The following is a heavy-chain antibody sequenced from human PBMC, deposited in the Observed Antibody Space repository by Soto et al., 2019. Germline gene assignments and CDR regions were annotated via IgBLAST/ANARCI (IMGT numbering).Heavy chain of an antibody. CDR2: IWYDGSNK. D-gene: IGHD3-3*01. Sequence: QVQLVESGGGVVQPGRSLRLSCAASGFTFSSYGMHWVRQAPGTGLEWVAVIWYDGSNKYYADSVRGRFTISRDNSNNTLYLQMNSLRAEDTAVYYCARGTLRVLRFLEWLSPGDWFDPWGQGTLVTVSS. CDR3: ARGTLRVLRFLEWLSPGDWFDP. V-gene: IGHV3-33*01. CDR1: GFTFSSYG. J-gene: IGHJ5*02.